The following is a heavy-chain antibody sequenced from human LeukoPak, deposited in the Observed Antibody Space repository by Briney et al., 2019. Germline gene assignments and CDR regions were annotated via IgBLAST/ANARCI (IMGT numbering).Heavy chain of an antibody. V-gene: IGHV3-33*01. Sequence: PGRSLRLSCAASGFTFSDYGMHWVRQAPGKGLEWVAVIWYDGSNKYYGDSVKGRFTISRDNSKNTLYLQMNSLRAEDTAVYYCASDLDPSPLDYWGQGTLVTVSS. CDR2: IWYDGSNK. CDR3: ASDLDPSPLDY. J-gene: IGHJ4*02. CDR1: GFTFSDYG.